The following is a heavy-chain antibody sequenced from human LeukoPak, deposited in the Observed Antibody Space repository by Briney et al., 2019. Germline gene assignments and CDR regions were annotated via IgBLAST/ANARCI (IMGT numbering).Heavy chain of an antibody. D-gene: IGHD4-17*01. CDR1: GFTFSSYE. CDR2: ISSSGTTI. Sequence: GGSLRLSCAASGFTFSSYELNWVRQAPGKGLEWVSYISSSGTTIYYADSVRGRFTISRDNAQNSLFLQMDSLRTEDTAIYYCARGSGRGDYSDYWGQGTVVTVSS. J-gene: IGHJ4*02. CDR3: ARGSGRGDYSDY. V-gene: IGHV3-48*03.